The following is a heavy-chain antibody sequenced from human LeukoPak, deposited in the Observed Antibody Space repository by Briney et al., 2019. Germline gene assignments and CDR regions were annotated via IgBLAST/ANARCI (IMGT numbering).Heavy chain of an antibody. D-gene: IGHD6-19*01. CDR1: DDSVSSYY. V-gene: IGHV4-59*08. J-gene: IGHJ4*02. CDR3: ARDASGWSAY. CDR2: IYYSGST. Sequence: SETLSLTCTVSDDSVSSYYWSWIRQPPGKGLEWIGYIYYSGSTNYNPSLKSRLTISLDTSKNQFSLKLSSVTAADTAVYYCARDASGWSAYWGQGTLVTVSS.